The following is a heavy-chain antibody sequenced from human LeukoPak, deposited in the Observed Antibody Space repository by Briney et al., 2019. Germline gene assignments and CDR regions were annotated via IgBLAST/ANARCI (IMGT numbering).Heavy chain of an antibody. CDR3: ARETRDYYALRY. CDR2: IYYSGST. Sequence: SETLSLTCTVSGVSISSSSYYWGWIRQPPGKGLEWIGSIYYSGSTYYNPSLKSRVTISVDTSKNQFSLRLSSVTAADTAVYYCARETRDYYALRYWGQGTLVTVSS. CDR1: GVSISSSSYY. D-gene: IGHD3-10*01. V-gene: IGHV4-39*07. J-gene: IGHJ4*02.